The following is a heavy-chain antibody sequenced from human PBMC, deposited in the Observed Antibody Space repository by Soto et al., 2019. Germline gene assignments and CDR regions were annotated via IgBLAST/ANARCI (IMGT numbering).Heavy chain of an antibody. CDR2: ISGSGGST. Sequence: EVQLLESGGGLVQPGGSLRLSCAASGFTFSSYAMSWVRQAPGKGLEWVSAISGSGGSTYYADSVKGRFTISRDNSKNTLDLQMNCLRAEDTAVYYCATLGTQYFDLWGRGTLVTVSS. CDR3: ATLGTQYFDL. J-gene: IGHJ2*01. V-gene: IGHV3-23*01. D-gene: IGHD3-3*02. CDR1: GFTFSSYA.